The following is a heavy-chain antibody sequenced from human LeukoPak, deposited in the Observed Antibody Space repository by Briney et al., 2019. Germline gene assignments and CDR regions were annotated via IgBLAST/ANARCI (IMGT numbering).Heavy chain of an antibody. Sequence: SEALSLTCTVSGGSISSYYWSWIRQPPGKGLEWIGYIYYSGSTNYNPSLKSRVTISVDTSKNQFSLKLSSVTAADTAVYYCARVELDYYDSSGYLSIWGQGTMVTVSS. J-gene: IGHJ3*02. V-gene: IGHV4-59*13. CDR1: GGSISSYY. CDR2: IYYSGST. D-gene: IGHD3-22*01. CDR3: ARVELDYYDSSGYLSI.